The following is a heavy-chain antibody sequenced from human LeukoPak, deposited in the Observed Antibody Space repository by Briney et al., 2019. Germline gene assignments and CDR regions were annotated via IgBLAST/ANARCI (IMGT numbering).Heavy chain of an antibody. CDR2: ITSSSSRT. D-gene: IGHD6-13*01. CDR3: AKFLPSIAAALDYYYYYMDV. Sequence: GGSLRLSCSASGFIFSTYNMNWVRQAPGKALEWVSSITSSSSRTFYADSVKGRFTISRDNSKNTLYLQMNSLRAEDTAVYYCAKFLPSIAAALDYYYYYMDVWGKGTTVTVSS. V-gene: IGHV3-23*01. CDR1: GFIFSTYN. J-gene: IGHJ6*03.